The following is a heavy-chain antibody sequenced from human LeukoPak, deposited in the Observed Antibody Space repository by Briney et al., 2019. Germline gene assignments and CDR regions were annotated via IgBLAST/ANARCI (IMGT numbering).Heavy chain of an antibody. V-gene: IGHV3-66*01. Sequence: PGGSLRLSCAASGFTVSSNHMSWVRQAPGKGLEWVSVIYSGGTTYYADSVKGRFTISRDNSKNTLYLQMNSLRAEDTALYYCAGRGCTNGLCHFDYWGQGTLVTVSS. CDR2: IYSGGTT. D-gene: IGHD2-8*01. CDR3: AGRGCTNGLCHFDY. J-gene: IGHJ4*02. CDR1: GFTVSSNH.